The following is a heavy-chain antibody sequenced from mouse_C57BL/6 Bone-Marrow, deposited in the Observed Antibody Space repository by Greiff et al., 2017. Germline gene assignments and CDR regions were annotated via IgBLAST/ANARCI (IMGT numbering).Heavy chain of an antibody. D-gene: IGHD2-4*01. CDR3: VRSTMITTEIGYYAMDY. CDR2: IRSKSNNYAT. V-gene: IGHV10-1*01. Sequence: EVQGVESGGGLVQPKGSLKLSFAASGFSFNTYAMNWVRQAPGKGLEWVARIRSKSNNYATYYADSVKDRFTISRDDSESMLYLQMNNLRTEDTAMYYCVRSTMITTEIGYYAMDYWGQGTSVTVSS. CDR1: GFSFNTYA. J-gene: IGHJ4*01.